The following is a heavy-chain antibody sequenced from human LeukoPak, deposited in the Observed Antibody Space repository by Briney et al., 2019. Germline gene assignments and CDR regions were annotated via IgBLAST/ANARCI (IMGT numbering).Heavy chain of an antibody. CDR2: IIPIFGTA. D-gene: IGHD3-10*01. CDR3: ASGAGSRSYNHWFDP. Sequence: SVKVSCKASGGTFSSYAISWVRQAPGQGLEWMGGIIPIFGTANYAQKFQGRVTITTDESTSTAYMELSSLRSEDTAVYYCASGAGSRSYNHWFDPWGQGTLVTVSS. CDR1: GGTFSSYA. V-gene: IGHV1-69*05. J-gene: IGHJ5*02.